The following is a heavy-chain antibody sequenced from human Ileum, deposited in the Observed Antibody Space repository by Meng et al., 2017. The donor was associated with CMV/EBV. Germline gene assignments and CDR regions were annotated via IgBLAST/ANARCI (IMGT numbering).Heavy chain of an antibody. V-gene: IGHV4-4*07. J-gene: IGHJ4*02. CDR2: VYSSGST. CDR3: ARGSSSWAFDY. D-gene: IGHD2-2*01. CDR1: GGCSCGYC. Sequence: QLQRTEAGPGLGTPSWTFSFTCTFLGGCSCGYCWSWIRPPATKGLEWIGRVYSSGSTDYNPSLQSRVTMSVDTSKNQFSLKLSSVTAADTAVYYCARGSSSWAFDYWGQGTLVTVSS.